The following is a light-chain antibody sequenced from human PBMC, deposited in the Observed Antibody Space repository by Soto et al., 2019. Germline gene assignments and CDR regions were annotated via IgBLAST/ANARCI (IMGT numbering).Light chain of an antibody. V-gene: IGKV3-20*01. CDR1: QSVNSNF. Sequence: IVLTQSPGTLSLSPGERATLSCRTSQSVNSNFLAWYQQKPGQAPRLLVYGSSTRAAGVPDRFSGSGSGTDFTLTISRLEPEDFAVYHCQQYGHSPLLYTFGQGTKLGVK. CDR2: GSS. CDR3: QQYGHSPLLYT. J-gene: IGKJ2*01.